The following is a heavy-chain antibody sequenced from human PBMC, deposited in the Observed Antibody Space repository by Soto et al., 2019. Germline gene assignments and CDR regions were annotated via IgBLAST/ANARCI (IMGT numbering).Heavy chain of an antibody. CDR3: ARGGSGYVWFNEF. CDR1: GGLFSSYA. Sequence: QEQLVQSGAEVKKSGSSVKVSCKDTGGLFSSYAVSWVRQAPGQGLEWMGGIIPVFDTVYYAQKFQGRVTITADESTNTAYMELSRLRSEDTAMYDCARGGSGYVWFNEFWGQGTLVTVSS. CDR2: IIPVFDTV. V-gene: IGHV1-69*01. J-gene: IGHJ4*02. D-gene: IGHD3-22*01.